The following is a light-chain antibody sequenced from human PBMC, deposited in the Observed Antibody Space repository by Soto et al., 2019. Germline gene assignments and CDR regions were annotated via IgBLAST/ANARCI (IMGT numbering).Light chain of an antibody. Sequence: EIVLTQSPGTLSLSPGERATLSCRASQSVSSSYLAWYQQKPGQAPRLLIYGASSRATGIPDRFSGSGSGTDFTRTISRLEPEDFAVYYCQQYGRSPPLTFGQGTKLEIK. CDR3: QQYGRSPPLT. V-gene: IGKV3-20*01. CDR1: QSVSSSY. CDR2: GAS. J-gene: IGKJ2*01.